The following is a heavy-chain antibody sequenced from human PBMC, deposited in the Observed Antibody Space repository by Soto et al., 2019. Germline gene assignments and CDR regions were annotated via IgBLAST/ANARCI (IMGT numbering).Heavy chain of an antibody. Sequence: EVQVVESGGGLVQPGRSLRLSCSASGFTFGDYALSWVRQAPGKGLEWIGFIRSKAFGGTPEYAASVIGRFIISRDDSKSIAYLQMNSLKTEDTAVYYCARDGRGSNWYSPSQASDCWGQGTLVTVSS. V-gene: IGHV3-49*04. J-gene: IGHJ4*02. D-gene: IGHD2-15*01. CDR1: GFTFGDYA. CDR3: ARDGRGSNWYSPSQASDC. CDR2: IRSKAFGGTP.